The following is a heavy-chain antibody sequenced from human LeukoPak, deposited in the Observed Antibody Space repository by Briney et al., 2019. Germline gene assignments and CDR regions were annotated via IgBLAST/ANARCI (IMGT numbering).Heavy chain of an antibody. Sequence: GGSLRLSCAASRFTVSSNYMNWVRQAPGKRLEWVSILYSGGSTYYADSVKGRFTISRDNSKNTLYLQMNSLRAEDTAVYYCAKDYEVSYVYYFDYWGQGTLVTVSS. CDR2: LYSGGST. CDR1: RFTVSSNY. V-gene: IGHV3-66*02. CDR3: AKDYEVSYVYYFDY. J-gene: IGHJ4*02. D-gene: IGHD3-16*01.